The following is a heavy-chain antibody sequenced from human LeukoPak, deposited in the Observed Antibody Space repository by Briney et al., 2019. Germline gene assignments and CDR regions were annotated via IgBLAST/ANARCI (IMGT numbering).Heavy chain of an antibody. D-gene: IGHD3-10*01. CDR2: IKRDGSET. CDR3: ASFNFGSGSPDH. V-gene: IGHV3-7*02. J-gene: IGHJ4*02. Sequence: GGSLRLSCAASGLSFSTYWMSWVRQAPGKGLEWVANIKRDGSETYYVDSVKGRFTISRDNAKKSLYLQMNSLRAEDTAVFYCASFNFGSGSPDHWGQGTLVTVSS. CDR1: GLSFSTYW.